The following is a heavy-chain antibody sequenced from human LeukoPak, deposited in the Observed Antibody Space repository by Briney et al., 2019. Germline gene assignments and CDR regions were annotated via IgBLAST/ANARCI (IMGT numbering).Heavy chain of an antibody. V-gene: IGHV4-38-2*01. CDR3: ARIVVVPAALSSYFDY. CDR2: IYHSGST. CDR1: GYSISSVYY. J-gene: IGHJ4*02. Sequence: PSETLSLTCAVSGYSISSVYYWGWIRQPPGKGLEWIGSIYHSGSTYYNPSLKSRVTISVDTSKNQFSLKLSSVTAADTAVYYCARIVVVPAALSSYFDYWGQGTLVTVSS. D-gene: IGHD2-2*01.